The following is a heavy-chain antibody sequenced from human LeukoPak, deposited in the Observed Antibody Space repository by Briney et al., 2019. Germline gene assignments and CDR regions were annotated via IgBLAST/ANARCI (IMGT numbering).Heavy chain of an antibody. J-gene: IGHJ4*02. CDR3: ARERGRGRDSPWFDY. Sequence: SLRLSCAASGFTFSSYAMHWVRQAPGKGLEWVAVISYDGSNKYYADSVKGRFTISRDNSKNTLYLQMNSLRAEDTAVYYCARERGRGRDSPWFDYWGQGTLVTVSS. D-gene: IGHD1-26*01. V-gene: IGHV3-30*04. CDR2: ISYDGSNK. CDR1: GFTFSSYA.